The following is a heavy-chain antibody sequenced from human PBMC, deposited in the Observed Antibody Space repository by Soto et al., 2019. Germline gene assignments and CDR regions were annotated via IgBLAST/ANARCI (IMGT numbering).Heavy chain of an antibody. CDR2: IYYSGST. CDR3: AKIGIGSYYGMDV. CDR1: GGSISSYY. J-gene: IGHJ6*02. D-gene: IGHD3-10*01. Sequence: SETLSLTCTVSGGSISSYYWSWIRQPPGKGLEWIGYIYYSGSTNYNPSLKSRVTISVDTSKNQFSLKLSSVTAADTAVYYCAKIGIGSYYGMDVWGQGTTVTVSS. V-gene: IGHV4-59*01.